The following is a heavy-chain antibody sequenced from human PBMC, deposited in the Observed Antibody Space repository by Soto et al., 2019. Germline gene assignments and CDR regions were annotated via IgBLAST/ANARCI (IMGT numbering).Heavy chain of an antibody. CDR3: ASTAIAVAAPFDY. CDR2: IIPIFGTA. V-gene: IGHV1-69*13. J-gene: IGHJ4*02. Sequence: SVKVSCKASGGTFSSYAISWVRQAPGQGLEWMGGIIPIFGTANYAQKFQGRVTITADESTSTAYMELSSLRSEDTAVYYCASTAIAVAAPFDYWGQGTLVTVSS. D-gene: IGHD6-19*01. CDR1: GGTFSSYA.